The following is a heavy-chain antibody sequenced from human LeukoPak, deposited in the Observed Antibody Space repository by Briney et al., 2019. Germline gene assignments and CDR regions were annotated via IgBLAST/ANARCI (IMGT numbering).Heavy chain of an antibody. Sequence: ASVKVSCKASGYTFTSFGLSWLRQAPGQGPEWMGWMSAYNGNTIYAQKVKGRVTMTTDTSTSTAYMELRSLKSDDTAVYYCARASYCSDGSCYSDYWGQGTLVTVSS. D-gene: IGHD2-15*01. J-gene: IGHJ4*02. V-gene: IGHV1-18*01. CDR1: GYTFTSFG. CDR2: MSAYNGNT. CDR3: ARASYCSDGSCYSDY.